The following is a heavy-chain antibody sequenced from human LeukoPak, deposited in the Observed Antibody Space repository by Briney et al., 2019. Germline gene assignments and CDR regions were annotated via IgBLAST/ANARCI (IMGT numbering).Heavy chain of an antibody. Sequence: SETLSLTCTVSNAFITSGSYYWTWIRQSAGKGLEWIGHIYTNGSTTCNPSLKSRVTVSVDTSKNQFSLKLTSVTAADTAVYYCATFLEASGSYYYYYMDVWGKGTTVTVSS. J-gene: IGHJ6*03. CDR3: ATFLEASGSYYYYYMDV. CDR1: NAFITSGSYY. CDR2: IYTNGST. D-gene: IGHD3-10*01. V-gene: IGHV4-61*09.